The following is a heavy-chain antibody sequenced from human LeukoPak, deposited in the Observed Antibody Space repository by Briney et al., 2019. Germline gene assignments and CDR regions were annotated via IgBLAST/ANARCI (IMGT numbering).Heavy chain of an antibody. V-gene: IGHV3-15*01. CDR3: TLHYYDTSDY. D-gene: IGHD3-22*01. Sequence: PGGSLRLSCAASGFTFSNAWMSWVRQAPGKGLEWVGRIKSKSDGGTTDYAAPVKGRFTISRDDSKNTLYLHMNRLKTEDTAVYYCTLHYYDTSDYWGQGTLVTVSS. CDR2: IKSKSDGGTT. J-gene: IGHJ4*02. CDR1: GFTFSNAW.